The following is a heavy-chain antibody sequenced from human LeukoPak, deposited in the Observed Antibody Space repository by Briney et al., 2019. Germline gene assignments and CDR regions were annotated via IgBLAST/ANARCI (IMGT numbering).Heavy chain of an antibody. J-gene: IGHJ4*02. CDR1: GFTVSSNY. D-gene: IGHD3-16*02. CDR2: IKSKTDGGTT. Sequence: GGSLRLSCAASGFTVSSNYMSWVRQAPGKGLEWVGRIKSKTDGGTTDYAAPVKGRFTISRDDSKNTLYLQMNSLKTEDTAVYYCTTDFRPEGSVISHFDYWGQGTLVTVSS. V-gene: IGHV3-15*01. CDR3: TTDFRPEGSVISHFDY.